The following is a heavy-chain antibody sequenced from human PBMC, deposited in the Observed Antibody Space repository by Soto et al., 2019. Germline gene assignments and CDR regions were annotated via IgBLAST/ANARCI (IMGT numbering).Heavy chain of an antibody. CDR1: RYTFTSYY. J-gene: IGHJ6*02. CDR3: ARGGGDVDTAMAAALYYVMDV. Sequence: ASVKVSCKASRYTFTSYYMHWVRQAPGQGLEWMGIINPSGGSTSYAQKFQGRVTMTRDTSTSTVYMELSSLRSEDTAVYYCARGGGDVDTAMAAALYYVMDVWGQGTTVTVSS. D-gene: IGHD5-18*01. V-gene: IGHV1-46*01. CDR2: INPSGGST.